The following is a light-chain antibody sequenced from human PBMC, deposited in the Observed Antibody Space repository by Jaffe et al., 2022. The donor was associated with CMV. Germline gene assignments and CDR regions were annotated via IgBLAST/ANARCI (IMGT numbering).Light chain of an antibody. CDR2: RNN. Sequence: QSVLTQPPSASGTPGQRVTISCSGRSSNIGSNSVYWYQQFPGTAPKLLIFRNNERPSGVPDRFSGSRSGTSASLAISGLRSEDEADYYCATWDDSLSSPVFGGGTKVTVL. J-gene: IGLJ3*02. V-gene: IGLV1-47*01. CDR3: ATWDDSLSSPV. CDR1: SSNIGSNS.